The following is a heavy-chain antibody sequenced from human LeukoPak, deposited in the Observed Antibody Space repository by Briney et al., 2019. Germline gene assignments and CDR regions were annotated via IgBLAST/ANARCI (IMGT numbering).Heavy chain of an antibody. CDR3: ARHDRSDAYNNAFDI. D-gene: IGHD5-24*01. V-gene: IGHV4-59*08. CDR2: IYKSVTT. J-gene: IGHJ3*02. Sequence: SVTLSLTCTVSGRSISSYYWSWLRQPPGKGLEWVGRIYKSVTTKYNPSLKSRVTTSLDTSRNHISLKLSYVTAADTAVYYCARHDRSDAYNNAFDIWGQGTMVAVSS. CDR1: GRSISSYY.